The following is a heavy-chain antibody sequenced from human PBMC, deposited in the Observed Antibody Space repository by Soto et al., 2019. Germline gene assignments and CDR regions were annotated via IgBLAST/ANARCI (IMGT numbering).Heavy chain of an antibody. D-gene: IGHD6-13*01. Sequence: QVQLQESGPGLVKPSGTLSLTCAVSGVSISSHDWWTWVRQPPGKGLEWIGESHQSGNTNYNSSLESRVTISFDKSQNQLSLQLSSVTVADTAVYYCATRDSGRLYWGQGTLVTVSS. V-gene: IGHV4-4*02. CDR3: ATRDSGRLY. J-gene: IGHJ4*02. CDR1: GVSISSHDW. CDR2: SHQSGNT.